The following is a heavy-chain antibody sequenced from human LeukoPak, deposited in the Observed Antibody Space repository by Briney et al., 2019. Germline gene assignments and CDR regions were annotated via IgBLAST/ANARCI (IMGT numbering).Heavy chain of an antibody. CDR3: AKLLGTATRYDS. Sequence: GGSLRLSCAASGFIFSNNWMSWVRQAPGKGLEWVAGINPDGSAKYHVDSVKGRFTISRGNAKKSLSLQMDALRAEDTAVYFCAKLLGTATRYDSWGLGTLVMVSS. D-gene: IGHD1-1*01. V-gene: IGHV3-7*01. J-gene: IGHJ4*02. CDR2: INPDGSAK. CDR1: GFIFSNNW.